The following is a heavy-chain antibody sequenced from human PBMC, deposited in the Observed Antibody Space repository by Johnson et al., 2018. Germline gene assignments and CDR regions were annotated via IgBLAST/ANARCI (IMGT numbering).Heavy chain of an antibody. V-gene: IGHV3-74*01. Sequence: AASGFTFSSYWMHWVRQAPGKGLVWVSRINSDGSSTSYADSVKGRFTISRDNSKNTLYLQMNSLRVEDTAVYYCAKDHSGSYVSRPNWFDPWGQGTLVTVSS. CDR2: INSDGSST. D-gene: IGHD1-26*01. J-gene: IGHJ5*02. CDR3: AKDHSGSYVSRPNWFDP. CDR1: GFTFSSYW.